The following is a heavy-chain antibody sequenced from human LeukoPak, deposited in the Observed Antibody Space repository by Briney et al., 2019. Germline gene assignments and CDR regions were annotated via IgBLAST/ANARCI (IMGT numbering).Heavy chain of an antibody. Sequence: ASVKVSRKASGYTFTSYDINWVRQATGQGLEWMGWMNPNSGNTGYAQKFQGRVTMTRNTSISTAYMELSSLRSEDTAVYYCARGHSGRRYYYDSSGYLYYFDYWGQGTLVTVSS. CDR3: ARGHSGRRYYYDSSGYLYYFDY. D-gene: IGHD3-22*01. CDR2: MNPNSGNT. V-gene: IGHV1-8*01. CDR1: GYTFTSYD. J-gene: IGHJ4*02.